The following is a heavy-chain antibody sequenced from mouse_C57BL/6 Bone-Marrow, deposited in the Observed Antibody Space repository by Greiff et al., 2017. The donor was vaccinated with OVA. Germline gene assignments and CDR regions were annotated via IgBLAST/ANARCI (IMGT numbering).Heavy chain of an antibody. CDR1: GYSITSGYY. Sequence: EVQLQESGPGLVKPSQSLSLTCSVTGYSITSGYYWNWIRQFPGNKLEWMGYISYDGSNNYNPSLKNRISITRDTSKNQFFLKLNSVTTEDTATYYCARYSYYEAMDYWGQGTSVTVSS. D-gene: IGHD2-12*01. V-gene: IGHV3-6*01. CDR2: ISYDGSN. CDR3: ARYSYYEAMDY. J-gene: IGHJ4*01.